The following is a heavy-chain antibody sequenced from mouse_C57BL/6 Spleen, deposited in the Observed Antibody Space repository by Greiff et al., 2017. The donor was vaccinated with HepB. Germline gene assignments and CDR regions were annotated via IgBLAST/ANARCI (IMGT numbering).Heavy chain of an antibody. CDR1: GYAFSSSW. V-gene: IGHV1-82*01. J-gene: IGHJ3*01. CDR2: IYPGDGDT. CDR3: ARHYYGSSYWFAY. Sequence: VQLQQSGPELVKPGASVKISCKASGYAFSSSWMNWVKQRPGKGLEWIGRIYPGDGDTNYNGKFKGKATLTADKSSSTAYMQLSSLTSEDSAVYFCARHYYGSSYWFAYWGQGTLVTVSA. D-gene: IGHD1-1*01.